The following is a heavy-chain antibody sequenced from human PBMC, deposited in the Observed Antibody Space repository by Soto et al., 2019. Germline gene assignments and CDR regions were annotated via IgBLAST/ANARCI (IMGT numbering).Heavy chain of an antibody. CDR1: GFTFVSYG. V-gene: IGHV3-30*18. Sequence: WGSLRLSCAASGFTFVSYGIRCVRHSPLKWLEWVAVISYDGSNKYYADSVKGRFTISRDNSKNTLYLQMNSLRAEDTAVYYCAKDLRRTHRAAAAGTGYWGQGTLVAVSS. CDR2: ISYDGSNK. D-gene: IGHD6-13*01. CDR3: AKDLRRTHRAAAAGTGY. J-gene: IGHJ4*02.